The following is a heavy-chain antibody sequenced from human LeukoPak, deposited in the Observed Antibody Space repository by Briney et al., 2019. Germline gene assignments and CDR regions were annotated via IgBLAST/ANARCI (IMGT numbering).Heavy chain of an antibody. Sequence: GGSLRLSCAASGFTFSSYAMHWVRQAPGKGLEWVAVISYDGSNKYYADSVKGRFTISRDNSKNTLYLQMDSLRAEDTAVYYCARVGITMVRGPFDYWGQGTLVTVSS. J-gene: IGHJ4*02. CDR1: GFTFSSYA. CDR3: ARVGITMVRGPFDY. D-gene: IGHD3-10*01. V-gene: IGHV3-30*04. CDR2: ISYDGSNK.